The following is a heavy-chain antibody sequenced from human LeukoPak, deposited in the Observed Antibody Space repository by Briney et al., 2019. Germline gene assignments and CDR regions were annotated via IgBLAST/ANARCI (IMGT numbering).Heavy chain of an antibody. CDR3: AKDLRFYDFWTVYSHPDGYDI. J-gene: IGHJ3*02. V-gene: IGHV3-43*02. D-gene: IGHD3/OR15-3a*01. Sequence: GGSLRLSCAASGFTFEDYVMHWVSQAPGKGLEWVSRISGDGGSTYYADSVKGRFTISRDNSKNSLYLQMNSLRTEDTALYYCAKDLRFYDFWTVYSHPDGYDIRGQAAMATVSS. CDR2: ISGDGGST. CDR1: GFTFEDYV.